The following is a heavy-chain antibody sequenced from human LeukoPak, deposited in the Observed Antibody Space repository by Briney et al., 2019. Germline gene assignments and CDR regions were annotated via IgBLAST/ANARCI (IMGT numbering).Heavy chain of an antibody. CDR1: GFTFSSYA. Sequence: PGGSLRLSCAASGFTFSSYAMSWVRQAPGKGLEWVSAISDSGGSTYYADSVKGRFTISRDNSKNTLYLQMNSLRAEDTAVYYCAKDLRGYCSGGGCYPGAFDIWGQGTMVTVSS. J-gene: IGHJ3*02. CDR2: ISDSGGST. CDR3: AKDLRGYCSGGGCYPGAFDI. V-gene: IGHV3-23*01. D-gene: IGHD2-15*01.